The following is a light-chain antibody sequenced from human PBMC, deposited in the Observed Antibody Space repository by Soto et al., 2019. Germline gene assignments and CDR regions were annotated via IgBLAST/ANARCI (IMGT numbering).Light chain of an antibody. J-gene: IGKJ4*01. CDR2: EES. Sequence: DIPLTKSPSFLSASVGDRVIITCRPSQAVPNNMAWYQQKPGKPPKLLIYEESTLHSGVPSRFSGRKSGTQFTLTIDSLQPEDFATYYCQQVKTYPRTFGGVTKVDI. CDR1: QAVPNN. V-gene: IGKV1-9*01. CDR3: QQVKTYPRT.